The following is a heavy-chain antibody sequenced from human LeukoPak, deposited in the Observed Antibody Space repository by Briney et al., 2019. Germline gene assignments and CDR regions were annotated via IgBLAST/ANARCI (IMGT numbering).Heavy chain of an antibody. V-gene: IGHV4-38-2*02. Sequence: SETLSLTCTVSGYSISSGYYWGWIRHPPGEGLEWSGSIYHSGSTYYNPSLKSRVTISVDTSKNLFSLKLSSVTAADTAVYYCASVSGGSRLYYFDYWGQGTLVTVSS. CDR1: GYSISSGYY. CDR2: IYHSGST. J-gene: IGHJ4*02. CDR3: ASVSGGSRLYYFDY. D-gene: IGHD2-15*01.